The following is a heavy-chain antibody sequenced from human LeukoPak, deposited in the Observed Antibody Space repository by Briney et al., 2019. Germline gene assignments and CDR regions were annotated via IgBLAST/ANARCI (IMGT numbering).Heavy chain of an antibody. CDR3: AKGELPSHYYGSGNYYNINF. Sequence: PGGSLRLSCAASGFTFSSYGMHWVRQAPGKGLEWVAVISYDGSKKYYADFVKGRFTISRDNSKSTLYLQMNSLRAEDTAVYYCAKGELPSHYYGSGNYYNINFWGQGTLVTVSS. J-gene: IGHJ4*02. D-gene: IGHD3-10*01. CDR2: ISYDGSKK. CDR1: GFTFSSYG. V-gene: IGHV3-30*18.